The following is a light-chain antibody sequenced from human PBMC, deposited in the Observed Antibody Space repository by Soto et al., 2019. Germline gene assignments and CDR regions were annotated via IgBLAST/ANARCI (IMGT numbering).Light chain of an antibody. CDR2: RND. J-gene: IGLJ2*01. CDR1: SSNIGNRH. Sequence: QSALTQPPSASGTPGQRVTISCSGSSSNIGNRHVFWYQQLPGTAPKLLIYRNDQRPSGVPDRFSGSKSGTSASLAISGLRSEYEGDYYCAAWDDSLSSVFFGGGTKLTVL. CDR3: AAWDDSLSSVF. V-gene: IGLV1-47*01.